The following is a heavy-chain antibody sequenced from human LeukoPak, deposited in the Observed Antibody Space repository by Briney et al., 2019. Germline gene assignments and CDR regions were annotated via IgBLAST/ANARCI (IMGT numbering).Heavy chain of an antibody. CDR3: ARELQEPVFYFDY. CDR1: GYSFTSNV. CDR2: MNPNSGNT. J-gene: IGHJ4*02. V-gene: IGHV1-8*03. D-gene: IGHD2-8*01. Sequence: ASVKVSCKASGYSFTSNVISWVRQATGQGLEWMGWMNPNSGNTGYAQKFQGRVTITRNTSISTAYMELSSLRSEDTAVYYCARELQEPVFYFDYWGQGTLVTVSS.